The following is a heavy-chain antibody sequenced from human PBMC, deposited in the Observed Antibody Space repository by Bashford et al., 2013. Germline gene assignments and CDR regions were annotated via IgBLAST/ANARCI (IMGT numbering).Heavy chain of an antibody. V-gene: IGHV1-24*01. Sequence: WVRQAPGQGLEWMGGFDPEDGETIYAQKFQGRVTMTEDTSTDTAYMELSSLRSEDTAVYYCATDRDNWFDPGARDPGHRLL. J-gene: IGHJ5*02. CDR2: FDPEDGET. CDR3: ATDRDNWFDP.